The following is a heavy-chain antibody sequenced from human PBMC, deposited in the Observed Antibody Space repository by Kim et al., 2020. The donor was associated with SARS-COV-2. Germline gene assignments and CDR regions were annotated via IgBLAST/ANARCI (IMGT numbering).Heavy chain of an antibody. D-gene: IGHD1-26*01. Sequence: GGSLRLSCTVSGLTVSNNYMSWVRQAPGKGLEWLSIVYNSGNSYYADYVKGRFIITTENSANTLWLQLYSRRADDKAVDYCFRNIVGDCNQGIHIW. J-gene: IGHJ3*02. CDR3: FRNIVGDCNQGIHI. CDR1: GLTVSNNY. V-gene: IGHV3-66*01. CDR2: VYNSGNS.